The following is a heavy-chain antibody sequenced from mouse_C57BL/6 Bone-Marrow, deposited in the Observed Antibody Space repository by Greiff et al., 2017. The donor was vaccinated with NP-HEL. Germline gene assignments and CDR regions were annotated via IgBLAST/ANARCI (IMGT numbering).Heavy chain of an antibody. J-gene: IGHJ3*01. D-gene: IGHD2-12*01. Sequence: DVKLVESGGGLVKPGGSLKLSCAASGFTFSSYAMSWVRQTPEKRLEWVATISDGGSYTYYPDNVKGRFTISRDNAKNNLYLQMSHLKSEDTAMYYCARGGTYDDWFAYWGQGTLVTVSA. CDR1: GFTFSSYA. CDR3: ARGGTYDDWFAY. V-gene: IGHV5-4*03. CDR2: ISDGGSYT.